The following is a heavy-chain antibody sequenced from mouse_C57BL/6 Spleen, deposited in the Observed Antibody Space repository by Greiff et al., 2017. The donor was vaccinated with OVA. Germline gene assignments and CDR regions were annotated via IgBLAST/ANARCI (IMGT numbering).Heavy chain of an antibody. CDR2: IDPSDSYT. Sequence: QVQLQQSGAELVRPGTSVKLSCKASGYTFTSYWMHWVKQRPGQGLEWIGVIDPSDSYTNYNQKFKGKATLTVDTSSSTAYMQLSSLTSEDSAVYYCAREGGSSSYWGQGTTLTVSS. J-gene: IGHJ2*01. CDR1: GYTFTSYW. D-gene: IGHD1-1*01. V-gene: IGHV1-59*01. CDR3: AREGGSSSY.